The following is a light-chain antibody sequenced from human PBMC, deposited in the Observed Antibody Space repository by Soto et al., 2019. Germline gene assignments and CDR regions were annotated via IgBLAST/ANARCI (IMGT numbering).Light chain of an antibody. CDR3: SSYGGFNNVL. CDR2: EVN. J-gene: IGLJ2*01. V-gene: IGLV2-14*01. CDR1: SSDIGAYDY. Sequence: QSALTQPASLSGSPGQSITISCTGTSSDIGAYDYVSWFQQHPGKAPKLMISEVNNRPSGVSNRFSGSKSGNTASLTVSGLQTEDEADYYCSSYGGFNNVLFGGGTKLTVL.